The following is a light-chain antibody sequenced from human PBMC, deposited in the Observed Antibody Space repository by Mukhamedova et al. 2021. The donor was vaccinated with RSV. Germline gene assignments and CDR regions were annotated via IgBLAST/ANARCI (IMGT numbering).Light chain of an antibody. V-gene: IGKV1-12*01. CDR2: PAS. Sequence: WYQRRVHGKAPKLLIYPASSLQSGVPSRFSGSGSGTDFTLTISSLQPEDVAAYYCQQANDFPLTFGGGTKVEIK. CDR3: QQANDFPLT. J-gene: IGKJ4*01.